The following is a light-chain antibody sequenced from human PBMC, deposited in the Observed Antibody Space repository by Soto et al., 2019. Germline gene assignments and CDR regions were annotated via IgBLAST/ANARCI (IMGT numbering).Light chain of an antibody. V-gene: IGLV2-8*03. Sequence: VGTYNYVSWYQKYPGKAPKLMIYEVTKRHSGVLDRFFGSKSGNTASLTVSGLKADDAADSFCRYYAGRHIFVVFGGGTKLTVL. CDR3: RYYAGRHIFVV. J-gene: IGLJ2*01. CDR1: VGTYNY. CDR2: EVT.